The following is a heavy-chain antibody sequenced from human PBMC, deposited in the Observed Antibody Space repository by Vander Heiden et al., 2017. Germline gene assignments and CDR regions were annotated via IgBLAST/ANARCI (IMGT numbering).Heavy chain of an antibody. CDR2: ISSSSSYI. Sequence: EVQLVESGGGLVKPGGSLRLPCATSGSPFSSSSMNWIRQAPGKGLEGVSCISSSSSYIYYADSVKGRFTISRDNAKNSLYRQMNSLRAEDTAVYYCARDRGGVCSSTSCYFSVGWFDPWGQGTLVTVSS. D-gene: IGHD2-2*01. CDR1: GSPFSSSS. V-gene: IGHV3-21*01. CDR3: ARDRGGVCSSTSCYFSVGWFDP. J-gene: IGHJ5*02.